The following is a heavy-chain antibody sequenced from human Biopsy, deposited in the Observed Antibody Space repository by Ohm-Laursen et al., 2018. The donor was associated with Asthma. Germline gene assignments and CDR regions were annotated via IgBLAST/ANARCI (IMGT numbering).Heavy chain of an antibody. Sequence: SETLSLTCAVSADSISSNNFYWGWIRQPPGKGLEWIATISYTGSTYYNPSLKSRVTISVNTSKNQFSLKLTSATAADTAVYYCARHSGNYYAQLNYWGQGTLVTVSS. J-gene: IGHJ4*02. CDR2: ISYTGST. D-gene: IGHD1-26*01. CDR1: ADSISSNNFY. V-gene: IGHV4-39*01. CDR3: ARHSGNYYAQLNY.